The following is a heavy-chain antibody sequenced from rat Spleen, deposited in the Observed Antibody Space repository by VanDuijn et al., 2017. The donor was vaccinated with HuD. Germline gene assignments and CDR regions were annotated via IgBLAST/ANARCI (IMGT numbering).Heavy chain of an antibody. Sequence: EVQLQESGPGLVKPSQSLSLTCSVTVYSITSSYRWSWIRKFPGNKLEWMGYIDSSGSTNYNPSLKSRISITRDTSKNQFFLQVNSVTTEDTATYYCARFPIYYYSALFDYWGQGVMVTVSS. J-gene: IGHJ2*01. CDR2: IDSSGST. D-gene: IGHD1-1*01. V-gene: IGHV3-3*01. CDR1: VYSITSSYR. CDR3: ARFPIYYYSALFDY.